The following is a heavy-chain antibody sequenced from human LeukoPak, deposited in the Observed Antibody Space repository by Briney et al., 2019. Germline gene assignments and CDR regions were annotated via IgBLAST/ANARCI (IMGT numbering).Heavy chain of an antibody. J-gene: IGHJ5*02. CDR1: GGSFSGYY. Sequence: PSETLSLTCAVYGGSFSGYYWSWIRQPPGKGLEWTGEINHSGSTNYNPSLKSRVTISVDTSKNQFSLKLSSVTAADTAVYYCAREPKYCSSTSCYLCWFDPWGQGTLVTVSS. CDR3: AREPKYCSSTSCYLCWFDP. D-gene: IGHD2-2*01. V-gene: IGHV4-34*01. CDR2: INHSGST.